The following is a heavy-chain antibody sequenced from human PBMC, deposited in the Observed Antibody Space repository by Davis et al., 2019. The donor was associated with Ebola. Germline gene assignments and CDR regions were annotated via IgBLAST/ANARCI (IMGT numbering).Heavy chain of an antibody. CDR1: GGTFSSYA. J-gene: IGHJ5*02. CDR3: ARAPTYYYDSSGYYGWFDP. V-gene: IGHV1-18*01. Sequence: AASVKVSCKASGGTFSSYAISWVREAPGQGLEWMGWISGYDGNTNYAQKVQGRVTMTTDTSTSTAYLELRSLRSDDTAVYYCARAPTYYYDSSGYYGWFDPWGQGTLVTVSS. D-gene: IGHD3-22*01. CDR2: ISGYDGNT.